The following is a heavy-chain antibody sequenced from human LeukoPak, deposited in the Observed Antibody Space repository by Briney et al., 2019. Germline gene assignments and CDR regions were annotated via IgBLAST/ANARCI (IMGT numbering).Heavy chain of an antibody. V-gene: IGHV1-8*01. CDR2: MDPNRGNT. Sequence: GASVKVACKASGYTFPTYDINWVRQATGQGLEWMGWMDPNRGNTGYAQKFQGRVTMNRNTSISTDYLELSSLSAEDTAGCYFARPDGDTGGNYGCWGQGTLVTVSS. J-gene: IGHJ4*02. CDR3: ARPDGDTGGNYGC. CDR1: GYTFPTYD. D-gene: IGHD4-23*01.